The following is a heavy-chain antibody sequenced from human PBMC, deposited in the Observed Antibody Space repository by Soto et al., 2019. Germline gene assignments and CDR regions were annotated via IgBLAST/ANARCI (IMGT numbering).Heavy chain of an antibody. J-gene: IGHJ4*02. V-gene: IGHV3-43*01. CDR3: TTGVCGSYRYNFDYLYY. D-gene: IGHD3-16*02. CDR2: IRWDGGST. Sequence: GGSVRLSCAASGFTFHDYTMHWVRQAPGKGLEWVSLIRWDGGSTFYAVSVKGRFTISRDNSKNSLYLQMNSLRAEDTALYYCTTGVCGSYRYNFDYLYYWGQGTLVTVSS. CDR1: GFTFHDYT.